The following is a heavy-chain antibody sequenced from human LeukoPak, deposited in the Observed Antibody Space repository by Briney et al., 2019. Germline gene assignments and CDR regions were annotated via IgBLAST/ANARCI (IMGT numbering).Heavy chain of an antibody. D-gene: IGHD3-16*02. CDR3: ARGGMITFGGVIVPNYFDY. V-gene: IGHV1-18*01. CDR2: ISAYNGNT. CDR1: GYTFTSYG. Sequence: ASVKVSCKASGYTFTSYGISWVRQATGQGLEWMGWISAYNGNTDYAQKLQGRVTMTTDTSTSTAYMELRSLRSDDTAVYYCARGGMITFGGVIVPNYFDYWGQGTLVTVSS. J-gene: IGHJ4*02.